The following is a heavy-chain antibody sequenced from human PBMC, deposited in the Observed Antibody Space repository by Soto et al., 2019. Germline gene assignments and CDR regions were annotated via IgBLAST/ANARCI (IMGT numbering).Heavy chain of an antibody. D-gene: IGHD6-6*01. CDR3: TTGVEQLDYYYYYGMDV. CDR1: GFTFSNAW. CDR2: IKSKTDGGTT. Sequence: PGGSLRLSCAASGFTFSNAWMNWVRQAPGKGLEWVGRIKSKTDGGTTDYAAPVKGRFTISRDDSKNTLYLQMNSLKTEDTAVYYCTTGVEQLDYYYYYGMDVWGQGTTVTVSS. J-gene: IGHJ6*02. V-gene: IGHV3-15*07.